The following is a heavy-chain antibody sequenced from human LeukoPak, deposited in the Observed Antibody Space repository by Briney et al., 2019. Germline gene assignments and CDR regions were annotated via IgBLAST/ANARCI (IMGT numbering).Heavy chain of an antibody. V-gene: IGHV3-30-3*01. CDR3: ARGLDRGFLEWLSYFDY. CDR2: ISYDGSNK. J-gene: IGHJ4*02. D-gene: IGHD3-3*01. CDR1: GFTFSSYA. Sequence: PGRSLRLSCAASGFTFSSYAMHWVRQAPGKGLEGVAVISYDGSNKYYADSVKGRFTISRDNSKNTLYLQMNSLRAEDTAVYYCARGLDRGFLEWLSYFDYWGQGTLVTVSS.